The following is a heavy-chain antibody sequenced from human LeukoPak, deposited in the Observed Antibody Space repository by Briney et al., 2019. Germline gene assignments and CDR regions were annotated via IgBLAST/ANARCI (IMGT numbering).Heavy chain of an antibody. Sequence: SQTLSLTCTVSGGSISSGGYSWSWIRQHPGKGLEWIGYIYYSGSTYYNPSLKSRVTISVDTSKNQFSLKLSSVTAADTAVYYCARGTTVVTRWGQGTLVTVSS. D-gene: IGHD4-23*01. J-gene: IGHJ4*02. CDR2: IYYSGST. V-gene: IGHV4-31*03. CDR1: GGSISSGGYS. CDR3: ARGTTVVTR.